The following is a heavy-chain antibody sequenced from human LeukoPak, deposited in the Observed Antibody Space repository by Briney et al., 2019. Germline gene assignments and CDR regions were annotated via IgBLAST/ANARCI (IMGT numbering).Heavy chain of an antibody. Sequence: PSETLSLTCTVSGGSISSYYWSWIRQPAGKGLEWIGRIYTSGSTNYNPSLKSRVTMSVDTSKNQFSLKLSSVTAADTAVYYCARGIPRFWSGYYFDGGWFDPWGQGTLVTVSS. J-gene: IGHJ5*02. CDR2: IYTSGST. V-gene: IGHV4-4*07. D-gene: IGHD3-3*01. CDR1: GGSISSYY. CDR3: ARGIPRFWSGYYFDGGWFDP.